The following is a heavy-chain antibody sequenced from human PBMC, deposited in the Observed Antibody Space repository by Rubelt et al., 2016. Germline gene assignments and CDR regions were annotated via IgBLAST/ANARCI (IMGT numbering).Heavy chain of an antibody. D-gene: IGHD5-12*01. CDR1: GFTFSDYY. CDR2: ISSSSSYT. Sequence: GGGLVKPGGSLRLSCAASGFTFSDYYMSWIRQAPGKGLEWVSYISSSSSYTNYADSVKGRFTISRDNAKNSLYLQMNSLRAEDTAVYYCARAIYSGYEEGLDYWGQGTLVTVSS. CDR3: ARAIYSGYEEGLDY. J-gene: IGHJ4*02. V-gene: IGHV3-11*06.